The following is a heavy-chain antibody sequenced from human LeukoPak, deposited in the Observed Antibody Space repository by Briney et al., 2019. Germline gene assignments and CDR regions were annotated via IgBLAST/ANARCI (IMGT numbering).Heavy chain of an antibody. V-gene: IGHV4-31*03. D-gene: IGHD2-2*01. CDR1: GGSISSGGYY. CDR3: ARAHRYCSSTSCQYYFDY. Sequence: SETLSLTCTVSGGSISSGGYYWSWLRQHPGKGLEWIGYIYYSGSTYYNPSLKSRFTISVDTSKNQFSLKLSSVTAADTAVYYCARAHRYCSSTSCQYYFDYWGQGTLVTVSS. J-gene: IGHJ4*02. CDR2: IYYSGST.